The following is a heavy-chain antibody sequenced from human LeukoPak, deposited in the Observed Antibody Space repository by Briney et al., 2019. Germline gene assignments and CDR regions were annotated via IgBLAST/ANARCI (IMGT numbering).Heavy chain of an antibody. V-gene: IGHV4-61*02. Sequence: SETLSLTCTVSGGSIGSTTYYWSWFRQPAGKGLEWIGRIHASGSTNYNPSLKSRVTISVDKSKNQFSLKLSSVTAADTAVYYCARVPGRTQKHDYGGWGQGTLVTVSS. D-gene: IGHD4-23*01. CDR1: GGSIGSTTYY. CDR2: IHASGST. CDR3: ARVPGRTQKHDYGG. J-gene: IGHJ4*02.